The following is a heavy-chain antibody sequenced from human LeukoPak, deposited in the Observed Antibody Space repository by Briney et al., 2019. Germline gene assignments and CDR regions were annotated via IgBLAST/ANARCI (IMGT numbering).Heavy chain of an antibody. V-gene: IGHV3-20*04. D-gene: IGHD5-18*01. J-gene: IGHJ6*03. CDR1: GFTFDDYA. Sequence: RPGGSLRLSCAASGFTFDDYAKNWVRQVPGRGLEWVSGINWNGRITEYADSVKDRFTISRQNTKNSLYLYMNNLGGEDTALYFCARGSVQLWLRDTYYYMDVWGKGTTVTVSS. CDR3: ARGSVQLWLRDTYYYMDV. CDR2: INWNGRIT.